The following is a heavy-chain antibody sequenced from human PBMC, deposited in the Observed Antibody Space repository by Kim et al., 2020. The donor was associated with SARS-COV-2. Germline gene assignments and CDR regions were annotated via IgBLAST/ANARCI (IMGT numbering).Heavy chain of an antibody. J-gene: IGHJ4*02. V-gene: IGHV3-9*01. D-gene: IGHD6-19*01. Sequence: GGSLRLSCAASGFTFDDYAMHWVRQAPGKGLEWVSGISCDSGSIRYADSVKGRFTISRDNAKNSLYLQMNSLRAEDTALYYCAKVHGSGSGPDYWGQGTLVTVSS. CDR1: GFTFDDYA. CDR2: ISCDSGSI. CDR3: AKVHGSGSGPDY.